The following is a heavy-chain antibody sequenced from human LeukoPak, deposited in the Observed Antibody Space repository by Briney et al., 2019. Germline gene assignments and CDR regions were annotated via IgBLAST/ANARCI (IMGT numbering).Heavy chain of an antibody. J-gene: IGHJ6*02. V-gene: IGHV3-64D*06. D-gene: IGHD2-2*01. CDR1: GFTFSSYA. CDR2: IRSNGGST. CDR3: VGPPVVPAASGSPSYGIDG. Sequence: LTLSCSTSGFTFSSYAVPWDCHAPSQSREFVSPIRSNGGSTYYADYVKARFTISRDNSKNTLYLQMRGLRAEDSAVYYCVGPPVVPAASGSPSYGIDGWSDRAKVPVSS.